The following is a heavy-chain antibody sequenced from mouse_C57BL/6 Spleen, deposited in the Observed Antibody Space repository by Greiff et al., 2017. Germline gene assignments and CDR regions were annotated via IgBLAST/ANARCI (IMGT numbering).Heavy chain of an antibody. V-gene: IGHV1-55*01. D-gene: IGHD2-4*01. J-gene: IGHJ1*03. CDR3: TRGYDYDVEYFDV. Sequence: QVQLQQPGAELVKPGASVKMSCKASGYTFTSYWITWVKQRPGQGLAWIGDIYPGSGSTNYNEKFKSKATLTVDTSSSTAYMQLSSLTSEDSAVYYCTRGYDYDVEYFDVWGTGTTVTVSS. CDR2: IYPGSGST. CDR1: GYTFTSYW.